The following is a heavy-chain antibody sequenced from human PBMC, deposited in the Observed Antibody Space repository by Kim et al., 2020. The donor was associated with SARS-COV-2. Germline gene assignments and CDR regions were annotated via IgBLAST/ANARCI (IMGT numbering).Heavy chain of an antibody. D-gene: IGHD2-2*01. Sequence: DYAAPVKGRFTISRDDSKNTLYLQMNSLKTEDTAVYYCTTVRVVVPAAPNWGQGTLVTVSS. V-gene: IGHV3-15*01. J-gene: IGHJ4*02. CDR3: TTVRVVVPAAPN.